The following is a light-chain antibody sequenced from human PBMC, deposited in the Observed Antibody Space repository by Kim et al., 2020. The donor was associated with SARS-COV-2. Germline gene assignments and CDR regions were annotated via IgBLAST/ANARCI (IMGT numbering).Light chain of an antibody. Sequence: SVSQGEIATLSCRASQSVSSNLAWYQQKPGQAPRLLIYGASTRATGIPARFSGSGSGTEFTLTISSLQSEDFAVYYCQQYNNWPDTFGQGTKLEI. CDR3: QQYNNWPDT. V-gene: IGKV3-15*01. CDR1: QSVSSN. CDR2: GAS. J-gene: IGKJ2*01.